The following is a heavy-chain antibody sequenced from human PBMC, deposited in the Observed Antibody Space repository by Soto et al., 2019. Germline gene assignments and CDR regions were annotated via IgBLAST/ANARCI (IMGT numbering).Heavy chain of an antibody. D-gene: IGHD1-26*01. CDR1: GFTFSRYA. CDR2: LTATGTST. CDR3: APPVGLHNNDMDV. J-gene: IGHJ6*02. Sequence: GGSLRLSCAASGFTFSRYAMNWVRQAPGKGLEWVSGLTATGTSTFYADSVKGRFTITRDNSKNTLSLQMNSLRAEDTAIYYCAPPVGLHNNDMDVWGQGTTVTVSS. V-gene: IGHV3-23*01.